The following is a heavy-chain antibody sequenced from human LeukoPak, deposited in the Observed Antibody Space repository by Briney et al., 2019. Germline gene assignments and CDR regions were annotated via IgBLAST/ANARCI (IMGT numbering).Heavy chain of an antibody. CDR3: AKPFGSGRNPLDY. D-gene: IGHD3-10*01. CDR1: GFTFTAYA. J-gene: IGHJ4*02. V-gene: IGHV3-7*01. CDR2: IHQDGSVT. Sequence: PGGSLRLSCAASGFTFTAYAMSWFRQTPGKGLEWVGNIHQDGSVTNYVDAVKGRFTISRDNARNSVFLQMNSLRPEDTAVYYCAKPFGSGRNPLDYWGQGTLVTVSS.